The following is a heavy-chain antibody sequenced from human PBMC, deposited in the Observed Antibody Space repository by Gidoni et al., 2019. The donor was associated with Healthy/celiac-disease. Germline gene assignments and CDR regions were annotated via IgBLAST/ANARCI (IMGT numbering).Heavy chain of an antibody. CDR2: INHSGST. V-gene: IGHV4-34*01. Sequence: QAQLQQAGAGLLKPSETLSLTCAVTGGSFSGCYWSGIRQPPGKGRDWNGEINHSGSTNYNPSLQSRVTISVDTSKNQFSLKLSAVTAADTAVYYCARWEGSMVRGGDGMDVWGQGTTVTVSS. J-gene: IGHJ6*02. CDR3: ARWEGSMVRGGDGMDV. CDR1: GGSFSGCY. D-gene: IGHD3-10*01.